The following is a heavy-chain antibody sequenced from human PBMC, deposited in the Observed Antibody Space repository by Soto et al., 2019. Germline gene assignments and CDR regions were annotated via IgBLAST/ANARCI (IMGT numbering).Heavy chain of an antibody. CDR1: GFTFSSYS. Sequence: EVQLVESGGGLVKPGGSLRLSCAASGFTFSSYSMNWVRQAPGKGLEWVSSISSSSSYIYYEDSVKGRFTISRDNAKNSLYLQMNSLRAEDTGVYYCARGDDSSGYSNDYWGQGTLVTVSS. CDR2: ISSSSSYI. D-gene: IGHD3-22*01. CDR3: ARGDDSSGYSNDY. J-gene: IGHJ4*02. V-gene: IGHV3-21*01.